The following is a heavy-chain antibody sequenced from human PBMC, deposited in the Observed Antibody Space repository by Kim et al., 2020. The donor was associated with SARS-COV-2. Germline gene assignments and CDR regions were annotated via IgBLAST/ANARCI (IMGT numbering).Heavy chain of an antibody. CDR1: GYTFTSYG. V-gene: IGHV1-18*04. D-gene: IGHD2-2*02. CDR3: ARLLGYCSSTSCYTPGFDP. CDR2: ISAYNGNT. J-gene: IGHJ5*02. Sequence: ASVKVSCKASGYTFTSYGISWVRQAPGQGLEWMGWISAYNGNTKYAQKLQGRVTMTTDTSTSTAYMELRSLRSDDTAVYYCARLLGYCSSTSCYTPGFDPWGQGTLVTVSS.